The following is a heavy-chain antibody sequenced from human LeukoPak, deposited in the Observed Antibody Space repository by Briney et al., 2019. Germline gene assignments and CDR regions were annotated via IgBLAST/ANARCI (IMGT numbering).Heavy chain of an antibody. CDR1: GGSISSSSYY. J-gene: IGHJ4*02. CDR2: IYYSGST. Sequence: SETLSLTCTVSGGSISSSSYYWGWIRQPPGKGLEWIGSIYYSGSTYYNPSLKSRVTISVDTSKNQFSLKLSSVTAADTAVYYCARHGSRYRVGAHFDYWGQGTLVTVSS. V-gene: IGHV4-39*01. CDR3: ARHGSRYRVGAHFDY. D-gene: IGHD1-26*01.